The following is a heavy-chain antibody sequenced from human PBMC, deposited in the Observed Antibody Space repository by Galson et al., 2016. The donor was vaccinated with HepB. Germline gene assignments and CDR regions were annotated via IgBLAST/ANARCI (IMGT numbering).Heavy chain of an antibody. CDR2: IYPSDSDT. CDR1: GYSFTTYW. V-gene: IGHV5-51*01. CDR3: ARVGIEAAETYYNYGMDV. D-gene: IGHD6-13*01. J-gene: IGHJ6*02. Sequence: QSGAEVKKPGESLKISCQGSGYSFTTYWLAWVRQMPGKGLEWMGIIYPSDSDTRYSPSFQGQVTMSVDQSINTAYLQLSSLKASDTAMYYCARVGIEAAETYYNYGMDVWGQGTTVTVSS.